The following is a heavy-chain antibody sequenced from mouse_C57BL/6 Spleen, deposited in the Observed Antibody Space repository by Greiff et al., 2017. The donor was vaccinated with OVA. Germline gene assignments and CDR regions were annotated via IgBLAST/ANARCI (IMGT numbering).Heavy chain of an antibody. D-gene: IGHD1-1*01. V-gene: IGHV1-15*01. J-gene: IGHJ3*01. CDR3: TRDYGSSH. Sequence: VQLQESGAELVRPGASVTLSCKASGYTFTDYEMHWVKQTPVHGLEWIGAIDPETGGTAYNQKFKGKAILTADKSSSTAYMELRSLTSEDSAVYYCTRDYGSSHWGQGTLVTVSA. CDR1: GYTFTDYE. CDR2: IDPETGGT.